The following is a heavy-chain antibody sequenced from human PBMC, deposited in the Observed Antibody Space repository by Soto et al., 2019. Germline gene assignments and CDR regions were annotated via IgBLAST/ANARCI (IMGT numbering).Heavy chain of an antibody. CDR2: ISYAGST. D-gene: IGHD6-13*01. Sequence: GGSLRLSCSASGFTFSSYGMHWVRQAPGKGLEWVAVISYAGSTYYADSVKGRFTISRDNSKNTLYLQLNSLRAEDTAVYYCAKVRVSDIRGSWYYFDYWGQGTLVTVSS. CDR3: AKVRVSDIRGSWYYFDY. J-gene: IGHJ4*02. V-gene: IGHV3-30*18. CDR1: GFTFSSYG.